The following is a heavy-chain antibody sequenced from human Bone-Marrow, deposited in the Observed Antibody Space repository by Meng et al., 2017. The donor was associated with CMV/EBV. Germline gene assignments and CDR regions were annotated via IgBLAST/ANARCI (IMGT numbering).Heavy chain of an antibody. V-gene: IGHV3-9*01. CDR1: GFTFDDYV. CDR2: ISWKSDNI. Sequence: SLTLACAASGFTFDDYVIHWVRQAPGKGLEWVSSISWKSDNIHYADSVKGRLTISRDNAKNSPYLQMNNLRPEDTALYFCAKDQATGPPYFHYSMDVWGHGTTVTVSS. J-gene: IGHJ6*02. CDR3: AKDQATGPPYFHYSMDV.